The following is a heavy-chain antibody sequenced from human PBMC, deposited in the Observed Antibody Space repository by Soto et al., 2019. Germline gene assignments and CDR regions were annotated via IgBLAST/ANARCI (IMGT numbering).Heavy chain of an antibody. Sequence: SETLSLTCTVSGGSISSGGYYWSWIRQHPGKGLEWIGYIYYSGSTYYNPSLKSRVTISVDTSKNQFSLKLSSVTAADTAVYYCARDQGGKFNNWFDPWGQGTLVTVSS. J-gene: IGHJ5*02. D-gene: IGHD6-25*01. CDR3: ARDQGGKFNNWFDP. V-gene: IGHV4-31*03. CDR1: GGSISSGGYY. CDR2: IYYSGST.